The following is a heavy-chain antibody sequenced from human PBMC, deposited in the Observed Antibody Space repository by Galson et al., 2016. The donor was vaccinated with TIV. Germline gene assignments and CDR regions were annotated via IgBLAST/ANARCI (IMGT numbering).Heavy chain of an antibody. D-gene: IGHD5-12*01. CDR2: IWYDGSNE. CDR1: GFTFSSYG. CDR3: ARDRDIVAATPPFDY. J-gene: IGHJ4*02. V-gene: IGHV3-33*01. Sequence: SLRLSCAASGFTFSSYGMHWVRQAPGKGLEWVAVIWYDGSNEYFTDSVKGRFTISRDNSNNTLYLQMNSLRAEDTALYYCARDRDIVAATPPFDYWGQGTLVTVSS.